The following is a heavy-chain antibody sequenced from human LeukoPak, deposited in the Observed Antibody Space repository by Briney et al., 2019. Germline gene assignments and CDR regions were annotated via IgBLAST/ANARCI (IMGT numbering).Heavy chain of an antibody. D-gene: IGHD6-13*01. CDR3: AKAPLADSWYTHFDY. CDR2: IRYDGSNK. CDR1: GFTFSSYG. J-gene: IGHJ4*02. Sequence: GGSLRLSCAASGFTFSSYGMHWVRQAPGKGLEWVAFIRYDGSNKYYADSVKGRFTISRDNSKNTLYLQINSLRAEDTAIYYCAKAPLADSWYTHFDYWGQGTLVTVSS. V-gene: IGHV3-30*02.